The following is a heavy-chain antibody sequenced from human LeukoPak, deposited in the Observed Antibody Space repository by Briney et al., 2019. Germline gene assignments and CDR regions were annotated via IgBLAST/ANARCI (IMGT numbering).Heavy chain of an antibody. Sequence: SGRSLRLSCAASGFTLSTFTLHWVRQAPGKGLEWVAVISYDGSNKNYADSVKGRFTISRDNSKNTLYLQMNRLRGEDTALYYCARQGDYSFDYWGQGTLVPVSS. J-gene: IGHJ4*02. CDR2: ISYDGSNK. D-gene: IGHD4/OR15-4a*01. CDR3: ARQGDYSFDY. CDR1: GFTLSTFT. V-gene: IGHV3-30*04.